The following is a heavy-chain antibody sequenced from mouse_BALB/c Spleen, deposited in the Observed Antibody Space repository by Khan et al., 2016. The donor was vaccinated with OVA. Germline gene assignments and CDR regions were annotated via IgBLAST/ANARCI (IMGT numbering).Heavy chain of an antibody. Sequence: QVQLKQSGAELVKPGASVKLSCKTSGYTFTSYWIQWVKQRPGQGLGWIGQIFPGTGTTYYNENFKGKATLTIDTSSTTAYMQLSSLTSEDSAVYFCARGDLGNYEFAYWGQGTLVTVSA. CDR3: ARGDLGNYEFAY. V-gene: IGHV1S132*01. CDR1: GYTFTSYW. D-gene: IGHD2-1*01. J-gene: IGHJ3*01. CDR2: IFPGTGTT.